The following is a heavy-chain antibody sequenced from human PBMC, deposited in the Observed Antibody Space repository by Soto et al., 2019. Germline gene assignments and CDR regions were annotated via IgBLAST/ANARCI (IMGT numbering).Heavy chain of an antibody. Sequence: EVQLLESGGGLVQPGGSLRLSCAASGFTFSSYAMSWVRQAPGKGREWVSAISGSGGSTYYADSVKGRFTISRDNSKNTLYLQMNSLRAEDTAVYYCAKSGRCTGGDCSDWYFDLWGRGTLVTVSS. J-gene: IGHJ2*01. D-gene: IGHD2-21*02. CDR2: ISGSGGST. CDR3: AKSGRCTGGDCSDWYFDL. V-gene: IGHV3-23*01. CDR1: GFTFSSYA.